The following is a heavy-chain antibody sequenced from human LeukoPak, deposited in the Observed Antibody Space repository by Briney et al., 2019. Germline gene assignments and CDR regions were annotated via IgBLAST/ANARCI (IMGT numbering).Heavy chain of an antibody. D-gene: IGHD3-10*01. CDR1: GFTFSRHL. CDR3: ARILSRSSYDTMDV. J-gene: IGHJ6*02. CDR2: IREDGNEK. Sequence: PGGSLRLSCAASGFTFSRHLMSWVRQAPGKGLEGVGNIREDGNEKYYVDSVRGRFTISRDNARTSVYLEMSSLRAEDTAVYYCARILSRSSYDTMDVWGQGTTVTVSS. V-gene: IGHV3-7*01.